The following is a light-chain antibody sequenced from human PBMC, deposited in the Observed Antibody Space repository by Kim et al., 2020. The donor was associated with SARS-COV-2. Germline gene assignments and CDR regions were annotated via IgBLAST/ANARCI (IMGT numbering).Light chain of an antibody. CDR3: QQYGRAPRT. CDR1: QSVSSNY. Sequence: LAPGDRATRSCRASQSVSSNYLAWYQQKPGQAPRLLIDGASSRATGIPDRFSGSGSGTDFTLSISRLEPEDFAVYYCQQYGRAPRTFGQGTKLEI. CDR2: GAS. V-gene: IGKV3-20*01. J-gene: IGKJ2*01.